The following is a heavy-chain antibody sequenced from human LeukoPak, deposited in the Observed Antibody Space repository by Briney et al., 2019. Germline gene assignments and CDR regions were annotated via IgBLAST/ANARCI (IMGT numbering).Heavy chain of an antibody. CDR3: AKGGRSSGWYSDY. CDR1: GFTFSSYA. D-gene: IGHD6-19*01. J-gene: IGHJ4*02. Sequence: GGSLRLSCAASGFTFSSYAMSWVRQAPGKGLEWVSGISGSGGSKYYADSVKGRFTISRDNSKNTLYLQMNSLRAEDTAVYYCAKGGRSSGWYSDYWGQGTLVTVSS. V-gene: IGHV3-23*01. CDR2: ISGSGGSK.